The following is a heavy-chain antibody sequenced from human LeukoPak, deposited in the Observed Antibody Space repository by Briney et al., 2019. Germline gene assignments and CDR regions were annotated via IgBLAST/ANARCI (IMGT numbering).Heavy chain of an antibody. CDR2: IYPGDSDT. D-gene: IGHD6-19*01. J-gene: IGHJ4*02. CDR3: ASSGWYFDF. CDR1: GYGFTSNW. Sequence: GESLEISCMASGYGFTSNWIGWVRQMPGKGLEWMGIIYPGDSDTRYSPSFQGQVTISADKSIRTAYLRWSSLKASDTAMYYCASSGWYFDFWGQGTLVTVSS. V-gene: IGHV5-51*01.